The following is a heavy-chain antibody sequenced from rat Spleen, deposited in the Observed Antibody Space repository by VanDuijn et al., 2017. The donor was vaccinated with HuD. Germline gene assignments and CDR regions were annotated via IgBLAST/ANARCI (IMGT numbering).Heavy chain of an antibody. Sequence: EVQLVESGGGLVQPGRSLKLSCVASGFTFNNYWMTWIRQAPGKGLEWVASITNTGGSTYYRDSVKGRFSISRDNARSTLSLQMDRLRAEDTATYYWTTTDYSRPPFDTWVQGVMGTVSS. CDR3: TTTDYSRPPFDT. CDR2: ITNTGGST. V-gene: IGHV5-31*01. CDR1: GFTFNNYW. J-gene: IGHJ2*01. D-gene: IGHD1-8*01.